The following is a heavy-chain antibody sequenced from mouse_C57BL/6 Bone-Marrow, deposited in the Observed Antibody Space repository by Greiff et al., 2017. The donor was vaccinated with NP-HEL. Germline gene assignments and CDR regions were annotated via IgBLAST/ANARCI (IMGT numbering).Heavy chain of an antibody. CDR2: INSDGGST. D-gene: IGHD2-1*01. CDR3: ASLLYQRGFAY. CDR1: EYEFPSHD. V-gene: IGHV5-2*01. J-gene: IGHJ3*01. Sequence: EVKLMESGGGLVQPGESLKLSCESNEYEFPSHDMSWVRKTPEKRLELVAAINSDGGSTYYPDTMERRFIISRDNTKKTLYLQMSSLRSEDTALYYCASLLYQRGFAYWGQGTLVTVSA.